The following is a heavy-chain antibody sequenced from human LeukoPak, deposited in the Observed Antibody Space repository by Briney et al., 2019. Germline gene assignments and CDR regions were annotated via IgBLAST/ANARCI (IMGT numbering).Heavy chain of an antibody. CDR1: GGSFSGYY. Sequence: SETLSLTCAVYGGSFSGYYWSWIRQPPGKGLEWIGEINHSGSTNYNPSLKSRVTISVDTSKHQFSLKLSSVTAADTAVYYCASQRSQYYYDSSGYGYWGQGTLVTVFS. CDR2: INHSGST. D-gene: IGHD3-22*01. CDR3: ASQRSQYYYDSSGYGY. V-gene: IGHV4-34*01. J-gene: IGHJ4*02.